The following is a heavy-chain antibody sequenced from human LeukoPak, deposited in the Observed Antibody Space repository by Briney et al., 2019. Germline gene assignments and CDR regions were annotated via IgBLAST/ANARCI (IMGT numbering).Heavy chain of an antibody. CDR3: AIDDFWSGYYPKDY. CDR1: GYSISSGYY. Sequence: SETLSLTCAVSGYSISSGYYWGWIRQPPGKGLEWIGSIYHSGSTYYNPSLKSRVTISVDTSKNQFSLKLSSVTAADTAVHYCAIDDFWSGYYPKDYWGQGTLVTVSS. J-gene: IGHJ4*02. V-gene: IGHV4-38-2*01. D-gene: IGHD3-3*01. CDR2: IYHSGST.